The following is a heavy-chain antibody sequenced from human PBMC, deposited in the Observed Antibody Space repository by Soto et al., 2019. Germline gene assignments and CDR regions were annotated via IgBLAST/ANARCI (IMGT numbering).Heavy chain of an antibody. D-gene: IGHD3-22*01. V-gene: IGHV3-30*18. J-gene: IGHJ3*02. CDR2: ISYDGSNK. CDR1: GFTFSSYG. Sequence: QVQLVESGGGVVQPGRSLRLSCAASGFTFSSYGMHWVRQAPGKGLEWVAVISYDGSNKYYADSVKGRFTISRDNSKNALYLQMNSLRAEDTAVYYCAKDLHYYDSSRGEDAFDIWGQGTMVTVSS. CDR3: AKDLHYYDSSRGEDAFDI.